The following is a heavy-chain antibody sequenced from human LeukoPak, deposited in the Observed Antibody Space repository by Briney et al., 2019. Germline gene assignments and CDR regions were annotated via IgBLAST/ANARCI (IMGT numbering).Heavy chain of an antibody. CDR1: GYTFTSYY. J-gene: IGHJ4*02. Sequence: ASVKVSCKASGYTFTSYYMHWVRQAPGQGLEWMGIINPSGGSTSYAQKFQGRVTMTRDTPTSTVYMELSSLRSEDTAVYYCARLASSWYGVDYWGQGTLVTVSS. V-gene: IGHV1-46*01. CDR2: INPSGGST. D-gene: IGHD6-13*01. CDR3: ARLASSWYGVDY.